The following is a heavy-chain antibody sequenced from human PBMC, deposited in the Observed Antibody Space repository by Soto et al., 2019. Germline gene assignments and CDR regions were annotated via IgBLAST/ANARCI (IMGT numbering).Heavy chain of an antibody. V-gene: IGHV3-23*01. J-gene: IGHJ6*02. Sequence: EVHLLESGGALVQPGGSLRLSCAASGFTFSSCAMGWVRQAPGKGLEWVSDIIDSGASTYYADAVKGRFTISRDKSKSTLFLQMNSLRAEDTAVYYCGKGRSYYYYYGVDVWGQGTTVTVSS. D-gene: IGHD1-26*01. CDR2: IIDSGAST. CDR1: GFTFSSCA. CDR3: GKGRSYYYYYGVDV.